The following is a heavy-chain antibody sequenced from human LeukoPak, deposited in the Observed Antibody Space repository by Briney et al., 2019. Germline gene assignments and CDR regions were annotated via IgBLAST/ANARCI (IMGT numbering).Heavy chain of an antibody. CDR1: GGTFSSYA. V-gene: IGHV1-69*05. CDR3: ARGTGTQNTNYYYYYMDV. CDR2: IIPIFGTA. D-gene: IGHD1-1*01. Sequence: SVTVSCKASGGTFSSYAISWVRQAPGQGLEWMGGIIPIFGTANYAQKFQGRVTITTDESTSTAYMELSSLRSEDTAVYYCARGTGTQNTNYYYYYMDVWGKGTTVTVSS. J-gene: IGHJ6*03.